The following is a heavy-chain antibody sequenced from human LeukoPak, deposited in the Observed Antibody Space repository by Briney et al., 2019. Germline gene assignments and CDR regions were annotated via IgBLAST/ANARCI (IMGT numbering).Heavy chain of an antibody. CDR1: GYSFTSYW. CDR3: ARTLGDGYNWYNAFDI. J-gene: IGHJ3*02. V-gene: IGHV5-51*01. D-gene: IGHD5-24*01. CDR2: IYPGDSDT. Sequence: PGESLKISCKGSGYSFTSYWIGWVRQMPGKGLEWMGIIYPGDSDTRYSPSFQGQVTISADKSISTAYLQWSSLKASDTAMYYCARTLGDGYNWYNAFDIWGQGTMVTVSS.